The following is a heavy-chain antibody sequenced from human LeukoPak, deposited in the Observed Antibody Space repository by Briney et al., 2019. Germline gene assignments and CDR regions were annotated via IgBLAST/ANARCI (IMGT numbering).Heavy chain of an antibody. CDR2: IIPIFGTA. D-gene: IGHD6-25*01. CDR3: ARESGGYIIDY. V-gene: IGHV1-69*05. J-gene: IGHJ4*02. Sequence: APVKVSCKASGGTFSSYAISWVRQAPGQGLEWMGRIIPIFGTANYAQKFQGRVTITTDESTSTAYMELSSLRSEDTAVYYCARESGGYIIDYWGQGTLVTVSS. CDR1: GGTFSSYA.